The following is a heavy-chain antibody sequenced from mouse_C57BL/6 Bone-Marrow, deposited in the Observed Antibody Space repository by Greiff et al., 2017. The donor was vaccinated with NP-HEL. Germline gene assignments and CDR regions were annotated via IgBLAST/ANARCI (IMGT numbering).Heavy chain of an antibody. CDR1: GYTFTSDW. Sequence: QVQLQQPGAELVRPGSSVKLSCKASGYTFTSDWMDWVKQRPGQGLEWIGNIYPSDSETHYNQQFKDKATLTVDKSSSTAYMQLSSLTSEDSAVYYCARWGVYGNCAWFAYWGQGTLVTVSA. CDR2: IYPSDSET. J-gene: IGHJ3*01. CDR3: ARWGVYGNCAWFAY. D-gene: IGHD2-1*01. V-gene: IGHV1-61*01.